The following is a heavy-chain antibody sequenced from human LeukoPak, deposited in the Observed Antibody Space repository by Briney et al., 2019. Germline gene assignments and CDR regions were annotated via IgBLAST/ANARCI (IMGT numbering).Heavy chain of an antibody. CDR2: INGDGTYT. J-gene: IGHJ5*02. CDR3: VRGSAGMSPALGS. D-gene: IGHD1-26*01. Sequence: GGSLRLSCVASRFTFSIYWMHWVRQGPGKGLMWVSRINGDGTYTDYAESVKGRFTFSRDNAKNTLYLQMNSLRAEDTAVYYCVRGSAGMSPALGSWGQGTLVTVSS. CDR1: RFTFSIYW. V-gene: IGHV3-74*01.